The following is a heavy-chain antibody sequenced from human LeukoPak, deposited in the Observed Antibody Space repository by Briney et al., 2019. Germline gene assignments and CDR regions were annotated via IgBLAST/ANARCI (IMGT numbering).Heavy chain of an antibody. D-gene: IGHD3-9*01. CDR3: VTIFDDSDWYYDL. CDR1: GVTFSGSA. V-gene: IGHV3-73*01. Sequence: RGSLRLSCAASGVTFSGSALHWGRQGSGKGLGWVCRIRSKVNNYATTYAASVKGRFTVSRDDSKNTAYLQMNSLKTEDTAVYYCVTIFDDSDWYYDLWGRGTLVTVSS. J-gene: IGHJ2*01. CDR2: IRSKVNNYAT.